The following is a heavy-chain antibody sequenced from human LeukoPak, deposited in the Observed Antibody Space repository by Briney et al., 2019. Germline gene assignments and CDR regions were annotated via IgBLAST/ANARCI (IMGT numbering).Heavy chain of an antibody. D-gene: IGHD1-26*01. CDR2: VSSSSSYI. CDR3: ARGGSYLSAFDI. Sequence: GGSLRLSCAASGFTFSRYSMNWVRQAPGRGLEWVSSVSSSSSYICYADSVKGRFTISRDNSKNTLYLQMNSLRAEDTAVYYCARGGSYLSAFDIWGQGTMVTVSS. V-gene: IGHV3-21*04. CDR1: GFTFSRYS. J-gene: IGHJ3*02.